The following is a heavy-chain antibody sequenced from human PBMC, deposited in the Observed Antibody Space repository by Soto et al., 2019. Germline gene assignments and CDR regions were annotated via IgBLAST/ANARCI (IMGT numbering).Heavy chain of an antibody. J-gene: IGHJ3*02. Sequence: QVQLVESGGGVVQPGRSLRLSCAASGFTFSSYGMHWVRQAPGKGLEWVAVISYDGSNKYYADSVKGRFTISRDNSKNKLYLQMNSLRAEDTAVYYCAKLTVDIVATIRRGAFDIWGQGTMVTVSS. D-gene: IGHD5-12*01. CDR3: AKLTVDIVATIRRGAFDI. CDR1: GFTFSSYG. V-gene: IGHV3-30*18. CDR2: ISYDGSNK.